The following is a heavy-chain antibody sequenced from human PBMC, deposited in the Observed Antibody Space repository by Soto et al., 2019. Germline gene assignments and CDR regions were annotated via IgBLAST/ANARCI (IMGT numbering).Heavy chain of an antibody. CDR2: IIPIFGTA. J-gene: IGHJ2*01. D-gene: IGHD5-12*01. V-gene: IGHV1-69*12. CDR1: GGTFSSYT. CDR3: ARGNHRWLLFWYFDL. Sequence: QVQLVQSGAEVKKPGSSVTVSCKASGGTFSSYTISWVRQAPGQVLEWLGGIIPIFGTANYAQKFQGRVTITADESPSTACMALSSLRSEDTAVYYCARGNHRWLLFWYFDLWGRGTLVTVSS.